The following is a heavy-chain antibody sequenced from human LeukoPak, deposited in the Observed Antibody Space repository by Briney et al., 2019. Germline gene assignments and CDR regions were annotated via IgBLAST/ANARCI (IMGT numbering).Heavy chain of an antibody. Sequence: ASVKVSCKASGYTFTGYYMHWVRQAPGQGLEWMGWINPNSGGTNYAQKLQGRVTMTTDTSTSTAYMELRSLRSDDTAVYYCARDRDISYYYYYYMDVWGKGTTVTVSS. CDR1: GYTFTGYY. CDR3: ARDRDISYYYYYYMDV. V-gene: IGHV1-2*02. J-gene: IGHJ6*03. CDR2: INPNSGGT. D-gene: IGHD5-24*01.